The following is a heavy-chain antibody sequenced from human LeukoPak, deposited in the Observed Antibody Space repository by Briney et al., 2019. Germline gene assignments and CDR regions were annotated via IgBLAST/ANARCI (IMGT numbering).Heavy chain of an antibody. Sequence: GGSLRLSCAASGFTFSSYSMNWVRQAPGKGLEWVSYIGSSSSTIYYADSVKGRFTISRDNAKNSLYLQMNSLRAEDTALYYCAKDLGPGSMATSPGFDYWGQGTLVTVSS. V-gene: IGHV3-48*01. D-gene: IGHD5-24*01. J-gene: IGHJ4*02. CDR1: GFTFSSYS. CDR3: AKDLGPGSMATSPGFDY. CDR2: IGSSSSTI.